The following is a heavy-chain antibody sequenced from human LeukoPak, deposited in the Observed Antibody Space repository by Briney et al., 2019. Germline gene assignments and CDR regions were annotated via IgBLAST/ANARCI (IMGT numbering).Heavy chain of an antibody. Sequence: SETLSLTCTVSGGSISSSSYYWGWIRQPPGKGLEWIGSIYYGGSTYYNPSLKSRVTISVDTSKNQFSLKLSSVTAADTAVYYCARAVVVAARYYYYYMDVWGKGTTVTISS. CDR1: GGSISSSSYY. J-gene: IGHJ6*03. D-gene: IGHD2-15*01. V-gene: IGHV4-39*01. CDR2: IYYGGST. CDR3: ARAVVVAARYYYYYMDV.